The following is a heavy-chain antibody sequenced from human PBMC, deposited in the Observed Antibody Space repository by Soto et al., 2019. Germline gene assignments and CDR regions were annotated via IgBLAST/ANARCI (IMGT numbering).Heavy chain of an antibody. CDR3: AKDQARITYYYGSGSYSYYYYGMDV. Sequence: PGGSLRLSCAASGFTFSSYVMHWIRQAPGQELECVAVISYDGSNKYYADSVKGRFTISRDNSKNTLYLQMNSLRAEDTAVYYCAKDQARITYYYGSGSYSYYYYGMDVWGQGTTVTVSS. CDR2: ISYDGSNK. J-gene: IGHJ6*02. D-gene: IGHD3-10*01. V-gene: IGHV3-30*18. CDR1: GFTFSSYV.